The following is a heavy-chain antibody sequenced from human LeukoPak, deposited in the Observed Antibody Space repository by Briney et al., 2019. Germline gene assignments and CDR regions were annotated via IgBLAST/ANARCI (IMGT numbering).Heavy chain of an antibody. D-gene: IGHD3-10*01. CDR2: IKEDGSDK. CDR3: VRDEIRDIPGIITIRYDY. CDR1: AFTFSVYW. J-gene: IGHJ4*02. V-gene: IGHV3-7*05. Sequence: PGGSLRLSCSASAFTFSVYWMTWVRQAPGKGLEWVATIKEDGSDKYYVDSVRGRFTISRDNAENSVYLQMNRLTAEDTALYYCVRDEIRDIPGIITIRYDYWGQGTLVTVSS.